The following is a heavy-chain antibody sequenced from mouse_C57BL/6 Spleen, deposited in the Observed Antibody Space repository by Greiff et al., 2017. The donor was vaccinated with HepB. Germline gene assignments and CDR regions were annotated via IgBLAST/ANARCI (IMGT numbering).Heavy chain of an antibody. V-gene: IGHV1-54*01. J-gene: IGHJ3*01. CDR1: GYAFTNYL. CDR2: INPGSGGT. Sequence: QVQLKESGAELVRPGTSVKVSCKASGYAFTNYLIEWVKQRPGQGLEWIGVINPGSGGTNYNEKFKGKATLTADKSSSTAYMQLSSLTSEDSAVYFCEREGYDYDGVFAYWGQGTLVTVSA. D-gene: IGHD2-4*01. CDR3: EREGYDYDGVFAY.